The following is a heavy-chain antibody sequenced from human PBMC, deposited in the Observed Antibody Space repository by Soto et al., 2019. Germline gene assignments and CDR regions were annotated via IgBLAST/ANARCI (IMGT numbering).Heavy chain of an antibody. CDR2: ISWNSANI. CDR3: ATPRVSGKWWRNCARNVNHYH. CDR1: GFTFDDYA. D-gene: IGHD2-8*01. V-gene: IGHV3-9*01. J-gene: IGHJ5*02. Sequence: SLRLSCTASGFTFDDYAMHWVRQGPGKGLEWVSGISWNSANIFYEDSVKGRFTISRDNAKNSFSLQMNSLRAEDTAVYYCATPRVSGKWWRNCARNVNHYHWGRRTSVTV.